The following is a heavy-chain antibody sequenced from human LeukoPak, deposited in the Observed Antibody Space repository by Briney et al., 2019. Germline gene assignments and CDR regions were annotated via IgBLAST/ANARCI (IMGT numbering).Heavy chain of an antibody. D-gene: IGHD2-15*01. CDR1: GFTFSSHA. Sequence: PGGSLRLSCAASGFTFSSHAMGWVRQAPGKGLEWVSSITGSGGSTYYGDSVKGRFTIARDNSRNTLYLQMNSLRAEDTAVYYCAKDKGGSYASYGMDVWGQGTTVTVSS. CDR3: AKDKGGSYASYGMDV. V-gene: IGHV3-23*01. J-gene: IGHJ6*02. CDR2: ITGSGGST.